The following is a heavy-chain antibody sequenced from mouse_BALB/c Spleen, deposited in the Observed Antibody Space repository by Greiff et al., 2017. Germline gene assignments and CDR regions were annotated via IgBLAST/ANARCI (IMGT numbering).Heavy chain of an antibody. CDR1: GYSITSGYY. CDR3: ARDRANYGHDYAMDY. J-gene: IGHJ4*01. CDR2: ISYDGSN. V-gene: IGHV3-6*02. Sequence: EVQLVESGPGLVKPSQSLSLTCSVTGYSITSGYYWNWIRQFPGNKLEWMGYISYDGSNNYNPSLKNRISITRDTSKNQFFLKLNSVTTEDTATYYCARDRANYGHDYAMDYWGQGTSVTVSS. D-gene: IGHD3-1*01.